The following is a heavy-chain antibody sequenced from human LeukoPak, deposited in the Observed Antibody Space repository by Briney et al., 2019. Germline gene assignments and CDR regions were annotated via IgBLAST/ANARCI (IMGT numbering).Heavy chain of an antibody. CDR3: ARDSADSSGSSFDY. J-gene: IGHJ4*02. Sequence: ASVKASCKASGYTFTSYGISWVRQAPGQGLEWMGWISAYNGNTNYAQKLQGRVTMTTDTSTSTAYMELRSLRSDDTAVYYCARDSADSSGSSFDYWGQGTLVTVSS. CDR2: ISAYNGNT. V-gene: IGHV1-18*01. CDR1: GYTFTSYG. D-gene: IGHD3-22*01.